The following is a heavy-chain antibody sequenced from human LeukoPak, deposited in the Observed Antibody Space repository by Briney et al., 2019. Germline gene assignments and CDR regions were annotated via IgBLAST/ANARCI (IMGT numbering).Heavy chain of an antibody. CDR2: IRSKANSYAT. Sequence: GGSLTLSCAASGFTFSGSAMHWVRQASGKGLEWVGRIRSKANSYATAYAASVKGRFTISRDDSKNTAYLQMNSLKTEDTAVYYCNYYYYDSSGEDFDIWGQGTMVTVSS. J-gene: IGHJ3*02. V-gene: IGHV3-73*01. D-gene: IGHD3-22*01. CDR3: NYYYYDSSGEDFDI. CDR1: GFTFSGSA.